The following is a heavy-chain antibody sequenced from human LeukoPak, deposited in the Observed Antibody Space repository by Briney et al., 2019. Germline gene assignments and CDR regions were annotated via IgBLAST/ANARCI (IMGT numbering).Heavy chain of an antibody. CDR3: ARDPPPAGIGWSSFAS. CDR1: GFTFSSYA. V-gene: IGHV3-30-3*01. Sequence: PGRSLRLSCAASGFTFSSYAMHWVRQAPGKGLEWVAVISYDGSNKYYADSVKGRFTISRDNSKNTLYMQMNSLRAEDTGVYYCARDPPPAGIGWSSFASWGQGPLVPAS. J-gene: IGHJ4*02. D-gene: IGHD3-22*01. CDR2: ISYDGSNK.